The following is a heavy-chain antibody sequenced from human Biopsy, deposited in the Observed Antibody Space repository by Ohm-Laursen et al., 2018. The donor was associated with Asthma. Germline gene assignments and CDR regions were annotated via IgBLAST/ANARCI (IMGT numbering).Heavy chain of an antibody. CDR3: ARPSGTNPHYFDY. CDR2: INPSGGST. D-gene: IGHD1/OR15-1a*01. CDR1: GYTFTSYY. V-gene: IGHV1-46*01. J-gene: IGHJ4*02. Sequence: ATVKISCKVSGYTFTSYYMHWVRQAPGQGLKWMGIINPSGGSTSYAQKFQGRVTMTRDTSTSTVYMELSSLRSEDTAVYCCARPSGTNPHYFDYWGQGTLVTVSS.